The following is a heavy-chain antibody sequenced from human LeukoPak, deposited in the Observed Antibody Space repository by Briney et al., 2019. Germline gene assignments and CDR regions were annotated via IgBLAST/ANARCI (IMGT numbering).Heavy chain of an antibody. J-gene: IGHJ3*02. D-gene: IGHD3-10*01. CDR1: GGSISSSSYY. CDR2: IYYSGST. Sequence: SETLSLTCTVSGGSISSSSYYWGWIRQPPGKGLEWIGSIYYSGSTYYNPSLKSRVTISVDTSKNQFSLKLSSVTAADTAVYYCARLRGAFDIWGQGTMVTVSS. CDR3: ARLRGAFDI. V-gene: IGHV4-39*01.